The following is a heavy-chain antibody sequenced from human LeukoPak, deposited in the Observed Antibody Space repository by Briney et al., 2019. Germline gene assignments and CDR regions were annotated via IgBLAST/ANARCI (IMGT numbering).Heavy chain of an antibody. CDR3: ARGTGWSYYFDY. D-gene: IGHD6-19*01. CDR2: IYYTGSS. V-gene: IGHV4-38-2*02. Sequence: SETLSLTCIVSDYSISRVHYWGWIRQPPEKGLEWIGTIYYTGSSFYNPSLKSRPSISADTSKNQFSLRLSSVTAADSAVYYCARGTGWSYYFDYWGQGTLVTVSS. CDR1: DYSISRVHY. J-gene: IGHJ4*02.